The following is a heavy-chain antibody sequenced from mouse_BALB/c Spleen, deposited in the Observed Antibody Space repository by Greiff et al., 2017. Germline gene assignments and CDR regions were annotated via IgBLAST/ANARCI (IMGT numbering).Heavy chain of an antibody. Sequence: LQQPGSELVRPGASVKLSCKASGYTFTSYWMHWVKQRPGQGLEWIGNIYPGSGSTNYDEKFKSKATLTVDTSSSTAYMQLSSLTSEDSAVYYWTRHTWFAYWGQGTLVTVSA. J-gene: IGHJ3*01. CDR2: IYPGSGST. V-gene: IGHV1S22*01. CDR3: TRHTWFAY. CDR1: GYTFTSYW.